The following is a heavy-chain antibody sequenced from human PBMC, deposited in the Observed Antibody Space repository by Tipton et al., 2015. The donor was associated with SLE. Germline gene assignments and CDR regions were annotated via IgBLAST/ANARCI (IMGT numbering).Heavy chain of an antibody. CDR2: IYTSGST. V-gene: IGHV4-61*02. Sequence: TPSLTCTVSGGSISSGSYYWSWIRQPAGKGLEWIGRIYTSGSTNYNPSLKSRVTISVDTSKNQFSLKLSSVTAADTAVYYCARVAKDYYYYMAVWGKGTTVTVSS. D-gene: IGHD5-12*01. CDR3: ARVAKDYYYYMAV. CDR1: GGSISSGSYY. J-gene: IGHJ6*03.